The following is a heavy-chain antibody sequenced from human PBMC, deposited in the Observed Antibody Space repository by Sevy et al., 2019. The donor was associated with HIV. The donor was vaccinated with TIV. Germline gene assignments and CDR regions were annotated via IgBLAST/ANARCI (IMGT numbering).Heavy chain of an antibody. J-gene: IGHJ4*02. D-gene: IGHD3-10*01. CDR2: ISWNSGSI. V-gene: IGHV3-9*01. CDR1: GFTFDDYA. Sequence: GGSLRLSCAASGFTFDDYAMHWVRQAPGKGLEWVSGISWNSGSIGYADSLKGRFTISRDNAKNSLYLQMNSLRAEDTALYYCAKDRSPRLMVPDYWGQGTLVTVSS. CDR3: AKDRSPRLMVPDY.